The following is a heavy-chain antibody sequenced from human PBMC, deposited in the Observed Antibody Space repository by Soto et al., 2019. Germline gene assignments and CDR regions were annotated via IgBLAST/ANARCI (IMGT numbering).Heavy chain of an antibody. J-gene: IGHJ4*02. D-gene: IGHD3-10*01. V-gene: IGHV3-11*01. CDR1: GFTFSGYY. CDR3: ARDPSPTMVRGVIDY. Sequence: QVQLVESGGGLVRPGGSLRLSCAASGFTFSGYYMSWIRQAPGKELEWVSYISDSGDDIYYPDSVRGRFTISRDNAKNSLYLQMNSLRAEDTAVYYCARDPSPTMVRGVIDYWGQGSLVTVSS. CDR2: ISDSGDDI.